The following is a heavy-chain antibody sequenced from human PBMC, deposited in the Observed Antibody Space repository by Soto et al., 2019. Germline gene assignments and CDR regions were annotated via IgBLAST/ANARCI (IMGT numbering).Heavy chain of an antibody. CDR2: INHSGIT. Sequence: SETLSLTCAVYGGSLTGYYWSWIRQPPGKGLEWIGEINHSGITKYRPSLKSRVTMSADTSKNQFSLKLRSVTAADTAVYYCARVGAYCSGTSCSGFWGQGTLVTSPQ. CDR3: ARVGAYCSGTSCSGF. J-gene: IGHJ4*02. CDR1: GGSLTGYY. D-gene: IGHD2-15*01. V-gene: IGHV4-34*01.